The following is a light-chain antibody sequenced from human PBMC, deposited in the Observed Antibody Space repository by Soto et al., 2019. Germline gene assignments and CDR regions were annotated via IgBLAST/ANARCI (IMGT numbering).Light chain of an antibody. J-gene: IGLJ2*01. CDR1: SSNIGAGYD. CDR3: QSYDSRLRGSN. Sequence: QSVLTQPPSVSGAPGQRVTISCTGSSSNIGAGYDVHWYQQLPGTAPKLLIYGNSNRPSGLPDRFSGSKSGTSASLAITGLQAEDEADYYCQSYDSRLRGSNFGGGTKLTVL. CDR2: GNS. V-gene: IGLV1-40*01.